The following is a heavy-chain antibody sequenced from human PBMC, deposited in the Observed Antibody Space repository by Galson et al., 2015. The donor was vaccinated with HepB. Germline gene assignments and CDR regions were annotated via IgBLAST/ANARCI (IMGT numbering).Heavy chain of an antibody. CDR3: ARERRPNHGYYWAMDA. Sequence: LSCAASGFTFSSYSMNWVRQAPGKGLEWIAYISHNTWTRFYADSVKGRSTVSRDNNRNSVDLQLSSLRADDTAVYFCARERRPNHGYYWAMDAWGQGTTVTVSS. CDR2: ISHNTWTR. CDR1: GFTFSSYS. J-gene: IGHJ6*02. V-gene: IGHV3-48*04.